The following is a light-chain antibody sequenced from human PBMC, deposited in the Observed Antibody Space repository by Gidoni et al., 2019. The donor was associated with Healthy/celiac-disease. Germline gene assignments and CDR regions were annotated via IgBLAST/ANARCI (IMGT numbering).Light chain of an antibody. J-gene: IGLJ1*01. CDR1: NIGRKS. Sequence: SYVLTQPPSVSVAPGQTARITCGGNNIGRKSVHWYQQKPGQAPVLVVYDDSDRPSGLPERFSGSNSGNTATLTISRVEAGDEADYYCQVWDSSSDHPYVFGTGTKVTVL. CDR2: DDS. CDR3: QVWDSSSDHPYV. V-gene: IGLV3-21*02.